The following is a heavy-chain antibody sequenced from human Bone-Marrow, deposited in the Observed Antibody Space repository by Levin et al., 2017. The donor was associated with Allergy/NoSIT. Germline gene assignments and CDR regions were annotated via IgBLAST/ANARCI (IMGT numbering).Heavy chain of an antibody. CDR2: ISAYNGNT. CDR3: ARGVDHHDYGDYTSYWYFDL. D-gene: IGHD4-17*01. V-gene: IGHV1-18*01. J-gene: IGHJ2*01. CDR1: GYTFTSYG. Sequence: ASVKVSCKASGYTFTSYGISWVRQAPGQGLEWMGWISAYNGNTNYAQKLQGRVTMTTDTSTSTAYMELRSLRSDDTAVYYCARGVDHHDYGDYTSYWYFDLWGRGTLVTVSS.